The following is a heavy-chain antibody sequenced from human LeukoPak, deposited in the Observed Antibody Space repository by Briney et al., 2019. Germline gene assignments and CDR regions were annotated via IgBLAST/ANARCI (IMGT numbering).Heavy chain of an antibody. Sequence: GGSLRLSCTASGFSFNTFALTWVRQAPGKGLEWVSTISDYPHYADSVRGRFTISRDNSRKTVFLQMNSLTPEDAATYYCTKDSQGSYDGFWYGTYGMDVWGQGTTVTVSS. D-gene: IGHD3-16*01. CDR1: GFSFNTFA. CDR2: ISDYP. CDR3: TKDSQGSYDGFWYGTYGMDV. J-gene: IGHJ6*02. V-gene: IGHV3-23*05.